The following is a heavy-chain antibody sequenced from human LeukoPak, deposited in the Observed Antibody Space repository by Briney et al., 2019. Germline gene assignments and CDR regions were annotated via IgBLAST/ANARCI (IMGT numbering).Heavy chain of an antibody. J-gene: IGHJ4*02. Sequence: GGSLRLSCAASGFTFSSYGMHWVRQAPGKGLEWVAVIRYDGSNKYYADSVKGRFTISRDNSKNTLYLQMNSLRAEDTAVYYCARDTGYGFYSSGWYFDYWGQGTLVTVSS. D-gene: IGHD6-19*01. CDR2: IRYDGSNK. CDR1: GFTFSSYG. V-gene: IGHV3-33*01. CDR3: ARDTGYGFYSSGWYFDY.